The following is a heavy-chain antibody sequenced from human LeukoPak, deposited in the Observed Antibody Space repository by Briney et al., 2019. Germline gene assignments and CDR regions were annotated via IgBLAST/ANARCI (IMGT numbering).Heavy chain of an antibody. CDR3: APRGDIEHSYGFGKWFDP. D-gene: IGHD5-18*01. CDR1: GGSFSDYF. V-gene: IGHV4-34*01. CDR2: INHSGST. Sequence: SETLSLTCSVYGGSFSDYFWSWIRQSPGKGLEWIGEINHSGSTNYNASLKSRVTISIDTSKKQFSLKLSSVTAADTAVYYCAPRGDIEHSYGFGKWFDPWGQGTLVTVSS. J-gene: IGHJ5*02.